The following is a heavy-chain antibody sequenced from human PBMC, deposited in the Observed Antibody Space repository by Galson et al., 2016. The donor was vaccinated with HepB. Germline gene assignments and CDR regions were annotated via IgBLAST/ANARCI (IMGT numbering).Heavy chain of an antibody. CDR1: GLTFSSYA. Sequence: SLRLSCAASGLTFSSYAMHWVRQAPGKGLEWVAVISFDGSNNFYADSVKGRFTISRDNSKNTLYLQMNSLRAEDTAVYYCARDDDYVWGTYRYTRTVPQYYFDYWGQGTRVTVSS. D-gene: IGHD3-16*02. V-gene: IGHV3-30-3*01. CDR2: ISFDGSNN. CDR3: ARDDDYVWGTYRYTRTVPQYYFDY. J-gene: IGHJ4*02.